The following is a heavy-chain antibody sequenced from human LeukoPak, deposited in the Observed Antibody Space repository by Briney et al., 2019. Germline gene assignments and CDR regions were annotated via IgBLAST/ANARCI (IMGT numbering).Heavy chain of an antibody. CDR1: GGSISSSSYY. D-gene: IGHD6-19*01. Sequence: PSETLSLTCTVSGGSISSSSYYWGWIRQPPGKGLEWIGSIYYSGSTYYNPSLKSRVTISVDTSKNQFSLKLSSETAADTAVYYCATDGRYVAVRNYWGQGTLVTVSS. V-gene: IGHV4-39*02. CDR3: ATDGRYVAVRNY. J-gene: IGHJ4*02. CDR2: IYYSGST.